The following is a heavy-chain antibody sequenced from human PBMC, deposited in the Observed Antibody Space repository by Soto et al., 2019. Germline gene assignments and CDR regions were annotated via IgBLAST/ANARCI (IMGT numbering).Heavy chain of an antibody. CDR1: GFTLSDAW. V-gene: IGHV3-15*07. CDR2: VKRNSDGGTT. J-gene: IGHJ4*02. Sequence: EVQVVESGGGLVEPGGSLRLSCAASGFTLSDAWMHWVRQPPGKGLQWVGRVKRNSDGGTTDYAAPVKGRFSISRDDATNTLYLHMTNLIPDDTGMYFCVTDQGVQWGQGTLVTVSP. CDR3: VTDQGVQ. D-gene: IGHD3-10*01.